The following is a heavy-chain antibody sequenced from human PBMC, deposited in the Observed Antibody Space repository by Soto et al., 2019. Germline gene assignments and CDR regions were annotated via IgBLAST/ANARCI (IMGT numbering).Heavy chain of an antibody. D-gene: IGHD3-10*01. J-gene: IGHJ6*02. CDR3: ARAVMVRGVIIRYYYYGMDV. CDR1: GGSFSGYY. Sequence: SETLSLTCAVYGGSFSGYYWSWIRQPPGKGLEWIGEINHSGSTNYNPSLKSRVTISVDTSKNQFSLKLSSVTAADMAVYYCARAVMVRGVIIRYYYYGMDVWGQGTTVT. V-gene: IGHV4-34*01. CDR2: INHSGST.